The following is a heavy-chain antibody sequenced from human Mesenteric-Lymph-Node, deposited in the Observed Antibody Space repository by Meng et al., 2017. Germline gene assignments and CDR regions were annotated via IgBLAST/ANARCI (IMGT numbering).Heavy chain of an antibody. D-gene: IGHD6-13*01. Sequence: ASVKVSCKASGYTFTSYGISWVRQAPGQGLEWMGWINPNSGGTNYAQKFQGRVTMTRDTSISTAYMELSRLRSDDTAVYYCARDRSSWYVGWYFDYWGQGTLVTVSS. CDR3: ARDRSSWYVGWYFDY. V-gene: IGHV1-2*02. CDR1: GYTFTSYG. CDR2: INPNSGGT. J-gene: IGHJ4*02.